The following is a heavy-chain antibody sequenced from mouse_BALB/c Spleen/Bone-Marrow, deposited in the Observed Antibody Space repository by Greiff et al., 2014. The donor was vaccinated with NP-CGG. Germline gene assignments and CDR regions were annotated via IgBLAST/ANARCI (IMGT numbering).Heavy chain of an antibody. CDR1: GFNIKDYY. CDR2: IDPENGDT. D-gene: IGHD2-1*01. V-gene: IGHV14-4*02. CDR3: NGNYYAMDY. J-gene: IGHJ4*01. Sequence: DVQLQESGAELVRSGASVKLPCTASGFNIKDYYMHWVKQRPEQGLEWIGWIDPENGDTEYAPKFQGKATMTADTSSNTAYLQLSSLTSEDTAVYYCNGNYYAMDYWGQGTSVTVSS.